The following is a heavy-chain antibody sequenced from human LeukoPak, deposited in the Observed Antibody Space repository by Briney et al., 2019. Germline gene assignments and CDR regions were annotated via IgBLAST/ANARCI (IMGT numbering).Heavy chain of an antibody. CDR1: GYTFTSYY. V-gene: IGHV1-46*01. CDR2: INPSGGST. CDR3: AESYGWENMVRGVLDY. Sequence: GASVKVSCKASGYTFTSYYMHWVRQAPGQGLEWMGIINPSGGSTSYAQKFQGRVTMTRDTSTSTVYMELSSLRSEDTAVYYCAESYGWENMVRGVLDYWGQGTLVTVSS. J-gene: IGHJ4*02. D-gene: IGHD3-10*01.